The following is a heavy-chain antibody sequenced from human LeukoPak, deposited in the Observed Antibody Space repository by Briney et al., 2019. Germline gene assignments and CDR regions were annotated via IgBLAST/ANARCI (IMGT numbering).Heavy chain of an antibody. V-gene: IGHV5-51*01. J-gene: IGHJ4*02. CDR3: ARREHGDSHENYFDY. Sequence: GESLKISCKGSGYSFTSYWIGWVRQMPGKGLEWMGIIYPGDSDTRYGPSFQGQVTISADKSISTAYLQWSSLKASATAMYYCARREHGDSHENYFDYWGQGTLVTVSS. CDR2: IYPGDSDT. CDR1: GYSFTSYW. D-gene: IGHD2-21*01.